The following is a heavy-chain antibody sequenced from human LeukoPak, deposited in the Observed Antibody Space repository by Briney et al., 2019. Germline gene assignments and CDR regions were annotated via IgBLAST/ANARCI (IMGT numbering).Heavy chain of an antibody. V-gene: IGHV3-30*03. Sequence: GGSLRLSCAASGFTFSGYGMHWVRQAPGKGLEWVAVISYDGHNEYYADSVKGRFTISRDNSKNTVYVQMNSLRAEDTAVYYCARGRKLTIDYWGQGTLVTVSS. D-gene: IGHD1-7*01. J-gene: IGHJ4*02. CDR3: ARGRKLTIDY. CDR1: GFTFSGYG. CDR2: ISYDGHNE.